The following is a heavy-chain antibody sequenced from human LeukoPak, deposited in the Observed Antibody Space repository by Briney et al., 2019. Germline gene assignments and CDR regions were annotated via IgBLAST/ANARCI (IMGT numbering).Heavy chain of an antibody. CDR3: ARRNIAAAALDY. J-gene: IGHJ4*02. D-gene: IGHD6-13*01. V-gene: IGHV3-23*01. CDR2: ISGSGGST. Sequence: GGSLRLSCAASGFSFSSYAMGRVRQAPGKGLEWVSAISGSGGSTYYADSVKGRFTISRDNSKNTLYLQMNSLRAEDTAVYYCARRNIAAAALDYWGQGTLVTVSS. CDR1: GFSFSSYA.